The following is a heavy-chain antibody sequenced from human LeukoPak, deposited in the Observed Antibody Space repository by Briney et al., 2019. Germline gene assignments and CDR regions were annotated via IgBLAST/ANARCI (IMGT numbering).Heavy chain of an antibody. J-gene: IGHJ4*02. V-gene: IGHV1-18*01. CDR3: ARGELVHFDY. CDR2: ISAYNGNT. D-gene: IGHD1-26*01. Sequence: XSVXXSXXGSGYTFTNYGMSWVRQAPGQGVEWMGWISAYNGNTNYAPKLQGRVTMTTDTSTSTAYMELRSLRSDDTAVYYCARGELVHFDYWGQGTLVTVSS. CDR1: GYTFTNYG.